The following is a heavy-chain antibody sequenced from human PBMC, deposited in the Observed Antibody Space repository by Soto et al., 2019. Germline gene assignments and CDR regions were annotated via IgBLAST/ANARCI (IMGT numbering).Heavy chain of an antibody. J-gene: IGHJ3*02. CDR1: GGSISSSIYY. D-gene: IGHD6-13*01. CDR2: IYYTGST. CDR3: ARLASSISPRTFDI. Sequence: PSETLSLTCTVSGGSISSSIYYWGWIRQPPGKGLEWIGTIYYTGSTYYNASLKSRVTISVDTSKNQFSLKLSSVTAADTAVYYCARLASSISPRTFDIWGQGTMVTVSS. V-gene: IGHV4-39*01.